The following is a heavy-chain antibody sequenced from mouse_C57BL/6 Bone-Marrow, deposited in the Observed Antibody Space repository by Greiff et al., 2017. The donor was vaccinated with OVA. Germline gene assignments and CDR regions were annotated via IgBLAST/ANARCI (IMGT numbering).Heavy chain of an antibody. Sequence: QVQLKQSGPGLVAPSQSLSITCTVSGFSLTSYAISWVRQPPGKGLEWLGVIWNGGGTNYNSALKSRLSICKDNSKSQVFLKRNSLQTDDTARYYCASVTVVDYAMDYWGQGTSVTVSS. V-gene: IGHV2-9-1*01. J-gene: IGHJ4*01. CDR1: GFSLTSYA. CDR2: IWNGGGT. CDR3: ASVTVVDYAMDY. D-gene: IGHD1-1*01.